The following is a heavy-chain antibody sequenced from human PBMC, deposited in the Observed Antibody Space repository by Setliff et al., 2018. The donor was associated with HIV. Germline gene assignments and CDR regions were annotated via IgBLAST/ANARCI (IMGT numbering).Heavy chain of an antibody. J-gene: IGHJ4*02. D-gene: IGHD1-1*01. CDR1: GGSIKSSSYY. Sequence: KTSETLSLTCTVSGGSIKSSSYYWGWIRQPPGKGMEWIGSIHYSGTTYYNPSLKRRVTISVDTSKNQFSLKLNSVTTADTAKYYCVRQQLDGGGGSHFDSWGQGTLVTVSS. CDR3: VRQQLDGGGGSHFDS. V-gene: IGHV4-39*01. CDR2: IHYSGTT.